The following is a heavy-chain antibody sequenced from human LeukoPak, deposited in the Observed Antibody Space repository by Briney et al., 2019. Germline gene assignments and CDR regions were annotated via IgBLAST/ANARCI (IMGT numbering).Heavy chain of an antibody. Sequence: GGSLRLSCAASGFTFSSYSMNWVRQAPGKGLEWVSSISSSSSFIYYADSVKGRFTISRDNAKNSLYLQMNSLRAEDTAVYYCASPGPYGSGRPFDYWGQGTLVTVSS. D-gene: IGHD3-10*01. CDR1: GFTFSSYS. V-gene: IGHV3-21*01. J-gene: IGHJ4*02. CDR2: ISSSSSFI. CDR3: ASPGPYGSGRPFDY.